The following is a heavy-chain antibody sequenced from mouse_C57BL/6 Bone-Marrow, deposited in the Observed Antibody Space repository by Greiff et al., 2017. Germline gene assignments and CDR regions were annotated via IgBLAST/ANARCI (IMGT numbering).Heavy chain of an antibody. J-gene: IGHJ3*01. CDR1: GYTFTSYG. CDR3: AYYSNPPWFAY. Sequence: VQVVESGAELARPGASVKLSCKASGYTFTSYGISWVKQRTGQGLEWIGEIYPRSGNTYYNEKFKGKATLTADKSSSTAYMELRRLTSEDSAVYCGAYYSNPPWFAYWGQGTLVTVSA. V-gene: IGHV1-81*01. CDR2: IYPRSGNT. D-gene: IGHD2-5*01.